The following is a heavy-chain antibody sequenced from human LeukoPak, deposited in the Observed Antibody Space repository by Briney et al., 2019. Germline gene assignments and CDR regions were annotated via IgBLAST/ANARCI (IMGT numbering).Heavy chain of an antibody. Sequence: GGSLRLSCAASGFTSSNFAMTWVRQAPGKGLEWVPTILPSGDITHYADSVKGRFTISRDNSENTLYLQMNSLRAEDTAKYYCAKGAYGVQGIISATAFDVWGQGTLVTVSS. D-gene: IGHD3-10*01. J-gene: IGHJ3*01. CDR3: AKGAYGVQGIISATAFDV. CDR2: ILPSGDIT. V-gene: IGHV3-23*01. CDR1: GFTSSNFA.